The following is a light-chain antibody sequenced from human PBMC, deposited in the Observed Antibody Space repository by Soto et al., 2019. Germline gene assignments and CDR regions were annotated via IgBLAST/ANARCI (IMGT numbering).Light chain of an antibody. CDR1: QGIINY. Sequence: IQLTQSPSSLSASVGDRVTITCRASQGIINYLAWYQQKPGKAPKLLIYGASTLQSGVPSRFGGSGSGTDLTLTASSLQPEDFATYYCQQLFMYPPTFGHGTKVDIK. J-gene: IGKJ3*01. CDR2: GAS. CDR3: QQLFMYPPT. V-gene: IGKV1-9*01.